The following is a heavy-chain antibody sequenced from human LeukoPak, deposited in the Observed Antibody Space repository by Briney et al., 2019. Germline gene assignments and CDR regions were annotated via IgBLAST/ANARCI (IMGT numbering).Heavy chain of an antibody. Sequence: GASVKVSCKASEYTFTSYDINWVRQATGQGLEWMGWMNPNSGNTGYAQKFQGRVTMTRDTSTSTVYMELSSLRSEDTAVYYCAFNDGDSVDYWGQGTLVTVSS. CDR1: EYTFTSYD. D-gene: IGHD2-21*02. CDR2: MNPNSGNT. V-gene: IGHV1-8*01. CDR3: AFNDGDSVDY. J-gene: IGHJ4*02.